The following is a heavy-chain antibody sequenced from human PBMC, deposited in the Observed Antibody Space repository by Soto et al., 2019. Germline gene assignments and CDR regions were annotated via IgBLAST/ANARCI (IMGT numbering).Heavy chain of an antibody. CDR3: ARGGHKLGYCSSTSCYLRGGFDY. J-gene: IGHJ4*02. CDR1: GYSFTSYW. V-gene: IGHV5-51*01. D-gene: IGHD2-2*01. Sequence: GESLKISCKGSGYSFTSYWIGWVRQMPGKGLEWMGIIYPGDSDPSYSPSFQGQVTISADKSISTVYLQWSSLKASDTGMYYCARGGHKLGYCSSTSCYLRGGFDYWGQGTLVTVSS. CDR2: IYPGDSDP.